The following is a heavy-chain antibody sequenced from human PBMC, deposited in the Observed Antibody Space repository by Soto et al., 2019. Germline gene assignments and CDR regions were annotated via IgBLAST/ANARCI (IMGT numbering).Heavy chain of an antibody. D-gene: IGHD3-22*01. V-gene: IGHV3-33*08. Sequence: PGGSLRLSCAASGFTFSSYAMSWVRQAPGKGLEWVAVIWYDGSNKYYADSVKGRFTISRDNSKNTLYLQMNSLRAEDTAVYYCASQYYDSSGYYYWGQGTLVTVPS. CDR1: GFTFSSYA. CDR2: IWYDGSNK. CDR3: ASQYYDSSGYYY. J-gene: IGHJ4*02.